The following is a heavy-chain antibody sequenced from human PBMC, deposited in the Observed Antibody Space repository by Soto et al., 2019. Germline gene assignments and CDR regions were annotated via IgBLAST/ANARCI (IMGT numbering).Heavy chain of an antibody. Sequence: QMQLVQSGPEVKKPGTSVTVYCKASGFTFSSSAVQWVRQARGQRPDWIGWIVVGSANTNYEQKFQERVTITRDMSKSPAYMELSSLRFEDTAVYYCAAARGDRSGYYFDHWGQGTLVTVSS. CDR2: IVVGSANT. V-gene: IGHV1-58*01. J-gene: IGHJ4*02. CDR3: AAARGDRSGYYFDH. D-gene: IGHD3-22*01. CDR1: GFTFSSSA.